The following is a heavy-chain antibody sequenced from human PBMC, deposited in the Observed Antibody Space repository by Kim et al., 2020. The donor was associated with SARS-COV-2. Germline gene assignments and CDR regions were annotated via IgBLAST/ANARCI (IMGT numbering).Heavy chain of an antibody. Sequence: SETLSLTCTVSGGSISSSSYYWGWIRQPPGKGLEWIGSIYYSGSTYYNPSLKSRVTISVDTSKNQFSLKLSSVTAADTAVYYCASTSAFEVAARPLDYWGQGTLVTVSS. CDR2: IYYSGST. J-gene: IGHJ4*02. D-gene: IGHD6-6*01. V-gene: IGHV4-39*01. CDR3: ASTSAFEVAARPLDY. CDR1: GGSISSSSYY.